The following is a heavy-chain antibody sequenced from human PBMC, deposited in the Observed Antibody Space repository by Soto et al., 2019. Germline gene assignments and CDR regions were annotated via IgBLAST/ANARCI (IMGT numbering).Heavy chain of an antibody. J-gene: IGHJ5*02. V-gene: IGHV3-9*01. CDR1: GFTFDDYA. Sequence: EVQLVESGGGLVQPGRSLRLSCAASGFTFDDYAMHWVRQAPGKGLEWVSGISWNSGSIGYADSVKGRFTISRDNAKNSLYLQMNSLRAEDTALYYCAKDLRSGSSGWLGWFDPWGQGTLVTVSS. CDR2: ISWNSGSI. D-gene: IGHD6-19*01. CDR3: AKDLRSGSSGWLGWFDP.